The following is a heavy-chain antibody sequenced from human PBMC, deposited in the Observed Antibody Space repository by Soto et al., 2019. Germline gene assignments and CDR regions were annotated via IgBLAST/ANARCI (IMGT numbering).Heavy chain of an antibody. Sequence: EVRLVESGGGLVKPGGSLRLSCAASGFTFSNTWMSWVRQAPGKGLEWVGRIKTKTDGGTADYAAPVKGRFTISRDDSKNTLYLQMNSLKTEDTAVYYCTTDLTIVVNEYWGQGTLVTVSS. CDR3: TTDLTIVVNEY. J-gene: IGHJ4*02. CDR1: GFTFSNTW. CDR2: IKTKTDGGTA. V-gene: IGHV3-15*01. D-gene: IGHD2-21*01.